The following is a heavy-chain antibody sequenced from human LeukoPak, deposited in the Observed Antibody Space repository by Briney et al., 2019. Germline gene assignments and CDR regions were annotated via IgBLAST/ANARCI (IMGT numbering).Heavy chain of an antibody. V-gene: IGHV4-59*12. CDR2: IYYSGST. CDR3: ARVQQLVAYFDY. CDR1: GGPISGYF. J-gene: IGHJ4*02. Sequence: SETLSLTCTVSGGPISGYFWSWIRQPPGKGLEWIGYIYYSGSTNYNPSLKSRVTISVDTSKNQFSLKLSSVTAADTAVYYCARVQQLVAYFDYWGQGTLVTVSS. D-gene: IGHD6-6*01.